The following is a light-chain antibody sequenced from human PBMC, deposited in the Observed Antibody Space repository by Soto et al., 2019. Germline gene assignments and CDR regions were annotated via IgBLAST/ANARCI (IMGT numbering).Light chain of an antibody. Sequence: EIVWAQSPGTLSLSPGERATLSCRSSQSVSNNYLAWYQQKPGQAPRLLIYGASNRATGIPDRFSGSGSGTDFTLTITRLEPEDFAVFYCQQYGTSEIIFGQGTRLEI. CDR2: GAS. CDR3: QQYGTSEII. V-gene: IGKV3-20*01. CDR1: QSVSNNY. J-gene: IGKJ5*01.